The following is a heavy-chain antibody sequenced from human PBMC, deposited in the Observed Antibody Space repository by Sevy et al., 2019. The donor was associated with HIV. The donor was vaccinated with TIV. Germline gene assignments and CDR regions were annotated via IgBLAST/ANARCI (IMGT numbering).Heavy chain of an antibody. Sequence: ASVKVSCKASGYTFTDYFMHWVRQAPGQGLEWMGWINPNSGGTNYAQRFRGRVTMTRDTSISTAYMEMSRLRSDDTAVYYCASLSGYYYDSSRYYNTDAFDIWGQGTMVTVSS. CDR2: INPNSGGT. J-gene: IGHJ3*02. CDR3: ASLSGYYYDSSRYYNTDAFDI. D-gene: IGHD3-22*01. CDR1: GYTFTDYF. V-gene: IGHV1-2*02.